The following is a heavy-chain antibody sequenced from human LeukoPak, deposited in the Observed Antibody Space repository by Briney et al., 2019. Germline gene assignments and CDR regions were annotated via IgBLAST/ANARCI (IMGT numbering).Heavy chain of an antibody. Sequence: PSETLSLTCTVYGGSISGGGYYWTWIRQPPGKGLEWIGFISYSGSTSYNPSLKSRVTISLDTSKNQFSLKLSSVTAADTAVYYCARAYYFDSSGYDDAFDIWGQGTMVTVSS. CDR3: ARAYYFDSSGYDDAFDI. CDR2: ISYSGST. J-gene: IGHJ3*02. CDR1: GGSISGGGYY. V-gene: IGHV4-61*08. D-gene: IGHD3-22*01.